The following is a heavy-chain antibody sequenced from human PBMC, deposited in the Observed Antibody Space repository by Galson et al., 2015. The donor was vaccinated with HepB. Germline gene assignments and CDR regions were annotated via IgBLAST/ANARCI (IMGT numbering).Heavy chain of an antibody. D-gene: IGHD3-10*01. Sequence: PALVKPTQTLTLTCNFSGFSLRSTGMRVSWIRQPPGKALEWLARIDWEDDKFYSTSLRTRLTISKDTSKNQVVLTMTNMDPVDTATYYCARSYYGPGNYYDRALEYWGQGTLVTVSS. CDR3: ARSYYGPGNYYDRALEY. J-gene: IGHJ4*02. V-gene: IGHV2-70*04. CDR1: GFSLRSTGMR. CDR2: IDWEDDK.